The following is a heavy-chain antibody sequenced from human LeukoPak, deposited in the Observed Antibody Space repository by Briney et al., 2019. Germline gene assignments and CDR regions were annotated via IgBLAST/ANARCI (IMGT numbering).Heavy chain of an antibody. J-gene: IGHJ4*02. D-gene: IGHD2-2*01. CDR3: ARGGDYCSSTSCYLWFDY. CDR2: IIPIFGTA. CDR1: GGTFSSYA. Sequence: ASVKVSCKASGGTFSSYAISWMRQAPGQGLEWMGGIIPIFGTANYAQKFQGRVTITADKSTSTAYMELSSLRSEDTAVYYCARGGDYCSSTSCYLWFDYWGQGTLVTVSS. V-gene: IGHV1-69*06.